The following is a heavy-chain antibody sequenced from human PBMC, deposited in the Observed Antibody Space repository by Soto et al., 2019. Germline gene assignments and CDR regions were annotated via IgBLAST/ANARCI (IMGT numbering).Heavy chain of an antibody. D-gene: IGHD3-22*01. CDR2: IIPIFGTA. Sequence: RASVKVSCKASGGTFSSYAISWVRQAPGQGLEWMGGIIPIFGTANYAQKFQGRVTITADESTSTAYMELSSLRSEDTAVYYCARKSDSSGYYYYYGMDVWGQGTTVTVSS. CDR3: ARKSDSSGYYYYYGMDV. CDR1: GGTFSSYA. V-gene: IGHV1-69*13. J-gene: IGHJ6*02.